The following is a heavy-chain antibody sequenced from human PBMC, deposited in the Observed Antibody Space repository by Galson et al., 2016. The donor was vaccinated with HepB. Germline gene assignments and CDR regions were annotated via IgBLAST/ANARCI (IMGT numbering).Heavy chain of an antibody. V-gene: IGHV3-7*01. J-gene: IGHJ4*02. Sequence: SLRLSCAASGFTFSIYWMSWVRQAPGKGLEWVANIKQNGSEKYYVDSVGGRFTISRDNAKNSVYLQMNGLRVEDTAVYYCATTVAGCFDYWGQGNLVTVSS. D-gene: IGHD6-19*01. CDR1: GFTFSIYW. CDR3: ATTVAGCFDY. CDR2: IKQNGSEK.